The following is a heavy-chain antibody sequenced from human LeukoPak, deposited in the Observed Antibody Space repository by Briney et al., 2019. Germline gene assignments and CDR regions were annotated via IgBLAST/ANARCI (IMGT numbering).Heavy chain of an antibody. D-gene: IGHD3-22*01. V-gene: IGHV3-30*02. CDR1: GFTFSSYG. CDR3: AGGGYDSSLFDY. CDR2: IWYDGSNK. J-gene: IGHJ4*02. Sequence: PGGSLRLSCAASGFTFSSYGMHWVRQPPGKGLEWVAVIWYDGSNKYYADSVKGRFTISRDNSKNTLYLQMNSLRAEDTAVYYCAGGGYDSSLFDYWGQGTLVTVSS.